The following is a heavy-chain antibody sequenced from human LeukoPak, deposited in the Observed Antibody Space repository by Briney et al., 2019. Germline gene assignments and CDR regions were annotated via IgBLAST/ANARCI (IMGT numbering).Heavy chain of an antibody. J-gene: IGHJ4*02. CDR1: GYTFTSYG. Sequence: WASVKVSCKASGYTFTSYGISWVRQAPGQGLEWMGWISAYNGNTNYAQKFQGRVTITTDESTSTAYMELSSLRSEDTAVYYCAGVNDWNFLEWGQGTLVTVSS. D-gene: IGHD1-7*01. CDR3: AGVNDWNFLE. V-gene: IGHV1-18*01. CDR2: ISAYNGNT.